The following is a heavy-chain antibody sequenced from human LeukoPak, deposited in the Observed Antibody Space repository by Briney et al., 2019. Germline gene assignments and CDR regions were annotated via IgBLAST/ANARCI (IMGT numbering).Heavy chain of an antibody. CDR3: VKDIASVVYCSGGTCYFDY. D-gene: IGHD2-15*01. V-gene: IGHV3-9*01. CDR1: GFTFDDYA. Sequence: GRSLRLSCVASGFTFDDYAMHWVRQAPGKGLEWVAGVSWNSRNNMGDADSVKGRFTISRDNAKNSVYLQMNSLRSEDTALYYCVKDIASVVYCSGGTCYFDYWGQGTLVIVSS. CDR2: VSWNSRNNM. J-gene: IGHJ4*02.